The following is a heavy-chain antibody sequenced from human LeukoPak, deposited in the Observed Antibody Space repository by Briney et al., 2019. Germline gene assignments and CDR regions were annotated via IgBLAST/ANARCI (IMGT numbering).Heavy chain of an antibody. CDR2: IYTSGST. Sequence: SQTLSLTCTVSGGSISSGSYYWTWIRQPAGKGLEWIGRIYTSGSTNYNPSLKSRVTISVDTSKNQFSLKLSSVTAADTAVYYCARDRGGYYGSGSYSPFGYWGQGTLVTVSS. CDR1: GGSISSGSYY. J-gene: IGHJ4*02. D-gene: IGHD3-10*01. V-gene: IGHV4-61*02. CDR3: ARDRGGYYGSGSYSPFGY.